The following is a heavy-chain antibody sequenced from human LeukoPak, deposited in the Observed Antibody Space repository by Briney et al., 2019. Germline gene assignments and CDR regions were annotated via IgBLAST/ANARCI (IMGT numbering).Heavy chain of an antibody. Sequence: PGGSLRLSCAASGFTFSSYAMSWVRQAPGKGLEWVSAISGSGGSTYYTDSVKGRFTISRDNSKNTLYLQMNSLGAEDTAVYYCAKGDPGFVVVPAATTLDYWGQGTLVTVSS. D-gene: IGHD2-2*01. CDR2: ISGSGGST. CDR3: AKGDPGFVVVPAATTLDY. V-gene: IGHV3-23*01. CDR1: GFTFSSYA. J-gene: IGHJ4*02.